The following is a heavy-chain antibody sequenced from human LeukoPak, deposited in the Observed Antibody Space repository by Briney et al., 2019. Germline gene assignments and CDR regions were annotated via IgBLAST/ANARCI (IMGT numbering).Heavy chain of an antibody. CDR2: SNWNGASK. J-gene: IGHJ4*02. V-gene: IGHV3-20*04. CDR1: GFTFYDYG. D-gene: IGHD3-10*01. CDR3: VRDAGGVFDY. Sequence: GGSLRLSCAASGFTFYDYGMSWVRQAPGKGLGWVSGSNWNGASKGYADSVKGRFTISRDNAKKSVYLQMNSLRAEDTALYYCVRDAGGVFDYWGQGTLVTVSS.